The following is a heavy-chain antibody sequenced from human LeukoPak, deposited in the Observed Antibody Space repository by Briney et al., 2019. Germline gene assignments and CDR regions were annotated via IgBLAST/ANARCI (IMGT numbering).Heavy chain of an antibody. V-gene: IGHV3-66*01. Sequence: GGSLRLSCAASGFTFSTNYMSWVRQAPGKGLEWVSIIYSGGRTYYSDSVKGRFTISRDISQNTVYLQMNSLRAEDTAVYNCARDRGSREDGMDVWGQGTTVTVSS. CDR3: ARDRGSREDGMDV. CDR2: IYSGGRT. CDR1: GFTFSTNY. D-gene: IGHD1-26*01. J-gene: IGHJ6*02.